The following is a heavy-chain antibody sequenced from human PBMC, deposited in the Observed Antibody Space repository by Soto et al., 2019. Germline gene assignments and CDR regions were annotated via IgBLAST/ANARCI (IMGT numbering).Heavy chain of an antibody. V-gene: IGHV3-64D*06. D-gene: IGHD2-2*01. Sequence: PGGSLRLSCSASGFTFSGHAMHWVRQGPVKGLQYVSGIGSNGGSTYSAASVKGRFTIFRDNSKDTLYLQMSSLRTEDTAIYYCVKGTWAVPSASDGFDNWGQVTVVTGS. CDR3: VKGTWAVPSASDGFDN. J-gene: IGHJ3*02. CDR2: IGSNGGST. CDR1: GFTFSGHA.